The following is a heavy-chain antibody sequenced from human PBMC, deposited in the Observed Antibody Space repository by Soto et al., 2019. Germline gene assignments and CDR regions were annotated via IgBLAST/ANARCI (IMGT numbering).Heavy chain of an antibody. Sequence: GGSLRLSCAASGFTVSSNYMSWVRQAPGKGLEWVSVIYSGGSTYYADSVKGRFTISRDNSKNTLYLQMNSLRAEDTAVYYCAREGTTVNNYYYYMDVWGKGTTVTVSS. D-gene: IGHD4-4*01. CDR2: IYSGGST. V-gene: IGHV3-66*01. J-gene: IGHJ6*03. CDR3: AREGTTVNNYYYYMDV. CDR1: GFTVSSNY.